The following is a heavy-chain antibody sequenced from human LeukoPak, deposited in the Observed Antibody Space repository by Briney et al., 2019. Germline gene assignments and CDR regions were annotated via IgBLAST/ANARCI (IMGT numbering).Heavy chain of an antibody. CDR1: GFTFRSYA. J-gene: IGHJ4*02. CDR3: ARESPACGEDCYFDY. CDR2: ISYDGTNK. D-gene: IGHD2-21*02. Sequence: PGRSLRLPCAASGFTFRSYAVHWVRQAPGKGLEWVAGISYDGTNKYYADSVKGRFTISRDNSKNTLYLQMNSLRTDDTAVYYCARESPACGEDCYFDYWGQGTLVTVSS. V-gene: IGHV3-30-3*01.